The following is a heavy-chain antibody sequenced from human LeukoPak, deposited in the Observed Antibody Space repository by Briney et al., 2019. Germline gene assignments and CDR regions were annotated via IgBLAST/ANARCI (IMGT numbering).Heavy chain of an antibody. D-gene: IGHD1-26*01. CDR2: IHLNGIT. J-gene: IGHJ4*02. Sequence: SETLSLTCSVSGDSITSYAWWSWVRRPPGKGLEWIGEIHLNGITNYNPSLKSRVTMSIDKSNNQFSLNLSSVTAADTAVYYCARGGNYFDYWGQGTLVTVSS. CDR1: GDSITSYAW. CDR3: ARGGNYFDY. V-gene: IGHV4-4*02.